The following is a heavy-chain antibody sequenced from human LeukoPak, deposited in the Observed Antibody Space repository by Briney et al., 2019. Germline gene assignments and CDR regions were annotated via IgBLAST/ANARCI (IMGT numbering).Heavy chain of an antibody. CDR1: GYTFTSYG. J-gene: IGHJ4*02. Sequence: GASVKVSCKASGYTFTSYGISWVRQAPGQGLEWMGWISAYNGNTNYAQKLQGRVTMTTDTSTSTAYMELRSLRSDDTAVYYCARNGLWGTMIVEPTNYFDYWGQGTLVTVSS. D-gene: IGHD3-22*01. CDR3: ARNGLWGTMIVEPTNYFDY. CDR2: ISAYNGNT. V-gene: IGHV1-18*01.